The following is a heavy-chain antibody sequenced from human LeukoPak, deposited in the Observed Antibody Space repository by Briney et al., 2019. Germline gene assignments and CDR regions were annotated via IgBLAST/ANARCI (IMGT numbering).Heavy chain of an antibody. Sequence: GGSLRLSCAASGFTFSSYSRNWVRQAPGKGLEWVSSISSSSSYIYYADSVKGRFTISRDNAKNSLYLQMNSLRAEDTAVYYCARCLDYYYDSSGYSVDYWGQGTLVTVSS. CDR1: GFTFSSYS. V-gene: IGHV3-21*01. D-gene: IGHD3-22*01. CDR2: ISSSSSYI. CDR3: ARCLDYYYDSSGYSVDY. J-gene: IGHJ4*02.